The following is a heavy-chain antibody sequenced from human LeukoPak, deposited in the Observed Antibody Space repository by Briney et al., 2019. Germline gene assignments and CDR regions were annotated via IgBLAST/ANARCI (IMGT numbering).Heavy chain of an antibody. J-gene: IGHJ6*03. V-gene: IGHV4-34*01. Sequence: PSETLSLTCEVYGGSFSGYYWSWIRQPPGKGLEWIGEINHSGSTNYNPSLKSRATISVDTSKNQFSLKLTSVTAADTAVYYCTRAASSGPLFTYHMDVWGKGTTVTVSS. CDR2: INHSGST. CDR3: TRAASSGPLFTYHMDV. D-gene: IGHD3-22*01. CDR1: GGSFSGYY.